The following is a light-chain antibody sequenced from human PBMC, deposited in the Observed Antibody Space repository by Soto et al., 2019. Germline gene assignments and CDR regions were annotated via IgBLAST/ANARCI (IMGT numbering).Light chain of an antibody. CDR2: SAS. CDR3: QQLYSHPLT. J-gene: IGKJ4*01. CDR1: QSISNF. Sequence: DMQMTHSPSSLSASLAHRFTLTVRASQSISNFLAWYQQRPGKAPGLLIYSASTLQSGVPSRFSGSGYGADFSLTISNLQPEDFATYYCQQLYSHPLTFGGGTKVDIK. V-gene: IGKV1-9*01.